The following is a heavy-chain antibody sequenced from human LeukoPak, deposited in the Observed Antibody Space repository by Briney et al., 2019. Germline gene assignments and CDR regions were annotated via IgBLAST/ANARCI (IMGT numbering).Heavy chain of an antibody. Sequence: ASVKVSCKASGYIFTSYGISWVRQAPGQGLEWMGWISAYNGNTNYAQKLQGRVTMTTDTSTSTAYMELRSLRSDDTAVYYCAREGSFYYYDSSGYFDDYWGEGTLVTVSS. CDR3: AREGSFYYYDSSGYFDDY. J-gene: IGHJ4*02. D-gene: IGHD3-22*01. V-gene: IGHV1-18*01. CDR1: GYIFTSYG. CDR2: ISAYNGNT.